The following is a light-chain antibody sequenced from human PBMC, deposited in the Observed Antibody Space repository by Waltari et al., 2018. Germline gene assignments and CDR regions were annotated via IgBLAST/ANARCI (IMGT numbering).Light chain of an antibody. CDR1: QTLSIY. CDR2: KAS. J-gene: IGKJ2*01. CDR3: QQYHSYSPYT. V-gene: IGKV1-5*03. Sequence: DIQMTQSPSILSASVGDRVTIPCRASQTLSIYLAWYQQKPGKAPNLLIYKASTLESGVPSRFSGSGSGTEFTLTISSLQPDDFATYYCQQYHSYSPYTFGQGTTLDIK.